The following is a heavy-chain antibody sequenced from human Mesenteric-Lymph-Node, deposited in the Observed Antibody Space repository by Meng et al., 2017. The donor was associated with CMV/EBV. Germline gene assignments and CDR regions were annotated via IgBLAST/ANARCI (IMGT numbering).Heavy chain of an antibody. V-gene: IGHV3-30*02. D-gene: IGHD1-1*01. J-gene: IGHJ6*02. CDR2: IRYDGSNK. CDR3: AKDELNNWNDVLDYFYYGMDV. Sequence: GESLKISCEGSGFTFSSYGMHWVRQAPGKGLEWVAFIRYDGSNKYYADSLKGRFTIYRDSIRVYLQMNSLRPNDTGVYYCAKDELNNWNDVLDYFYYGMDVWGQGTTVTVSS. CDR1: GFTFSSYG.